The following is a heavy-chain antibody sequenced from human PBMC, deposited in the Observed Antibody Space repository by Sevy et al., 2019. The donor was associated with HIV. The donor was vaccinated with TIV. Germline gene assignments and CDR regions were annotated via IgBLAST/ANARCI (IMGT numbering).Heavy chain of an antibody. D-gene: IGHD3-10*01. Sequence: GGSLRLSCAASGFTFSNYAMTWVRQAPGKGLEWVSSITDSGGSTYYADSVKGRFTISRGNSKNTLDLQMSSLRADDTAVYYCAKESSGDLLSFGEPPYYCDYWGQGTLVTVSS. CDR3: AKESSGDLLSFGEPPYYCDY. J-gene: IGHJ4*02. CDR2: ITDSGGST. V-gene: IGHV3-23*01. CDR1: GFTFSNYA.